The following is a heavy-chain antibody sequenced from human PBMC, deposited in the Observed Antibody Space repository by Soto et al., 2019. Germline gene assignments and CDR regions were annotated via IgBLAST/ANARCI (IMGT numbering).Heavy chain of an antibody. CDR2: VYYSGGA. D-gene: IGHD2-15*01. J-gene: IGHJ5*01. CDR1: GVSIHNSHSF. V-gene: IGHV4-39*01. CDR3: GRVVEGATRHTDFDS. Sequence: SETLSLTCAVSGVSIHNSHSFWGWIRQPPGKGLEFIGSVYYSGGANYNPSLKSRVTVSIDTSNNQFSLRVNSVTTADTAVYYCGRVVEGATRHTDFDSWGQGILVTVSS.